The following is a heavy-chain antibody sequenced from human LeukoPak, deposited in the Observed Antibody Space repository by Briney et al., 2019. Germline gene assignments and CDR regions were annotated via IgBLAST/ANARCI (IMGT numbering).Heavy chain of an antibody. CDR2: IFYSGIT. CDR1: GDSISSGAYY. Sequence: SQTLSLTCTVSGDSISSGAYYWSWIRQHPGKGLEWIGYIFYSGITYYNPSLKSRVTMSVDTSKNQFSLKLSSVTAADTAVYYCARESNGSGSYDYWGQGTLVTVSS. CDR3: ARESNGSGSYDY. J-gene: IGHJ4*02. V-gene: IGHV4-31*03. D-gene: IGHD3-10*01.